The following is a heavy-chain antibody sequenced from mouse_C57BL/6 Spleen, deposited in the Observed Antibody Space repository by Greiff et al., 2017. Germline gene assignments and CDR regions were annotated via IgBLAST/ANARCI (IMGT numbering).Heavy chain of an antibody. D-gene: IGHD1-1*01. J-gene: IGHJ2*01. CDR2: INPSNGGT. CDR1: GYTFTSYW. V-gene: IGHV1-53*01. CDR3: SRRTTVVAPYFDY. Sequence: QVHVKQPGTELVKPGASVKLSCKASGYTFTSYWMHWVKQRPGQGLEWIGNINPSNGGTNYNEKFKSKATLTVDKSSSTAYMQLSSLTSEDSAVYYCSRRTTVVAPYFDYWGQGTTLTVSS.